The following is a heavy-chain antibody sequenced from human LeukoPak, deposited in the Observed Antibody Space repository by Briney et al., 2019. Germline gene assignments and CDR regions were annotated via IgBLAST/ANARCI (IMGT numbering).Heavy chain of an antibody. CDR1: GDSVSSNSAS. J-gene: IGHJ4*02. Sequence: QTLSLTCAISGDSVSSNSASWNWSRQSPSRGLEWLGRTYYRSKWRNDYAVSVKSRITISPDTSKNQFSLQLNSVTPEDTAVYYCARGTGDSCKDWGLGTLVTVSS. V-gene: IGHV6-1*01. CDR3: ARGTGDSCKD. D-gene: IGHD3-22*01. CDR2: TYYRSKWRN.